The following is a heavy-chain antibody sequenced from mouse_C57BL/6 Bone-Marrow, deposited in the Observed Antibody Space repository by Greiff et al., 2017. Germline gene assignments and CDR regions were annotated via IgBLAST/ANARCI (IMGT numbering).Heavy chain of an antibody. CDR1: GFNIKDDY. CDR3: TTQLGSAY. D-gene: IGHD4-1*02. CDR2: IDPENGDT. Sequence: EVKLMESGAELVRPGASVKLSCTASGFNIKDDYMHWVKQRPEQGLEWIGWIDPENGDTEYASKFQGKATITADTSSNTAYLQLSSLTSEDTAVYYCTTQLGSAYWGQGTLVTVSA. V-gene: IGHV14-4*01. J-gene: IGHJ3*01.